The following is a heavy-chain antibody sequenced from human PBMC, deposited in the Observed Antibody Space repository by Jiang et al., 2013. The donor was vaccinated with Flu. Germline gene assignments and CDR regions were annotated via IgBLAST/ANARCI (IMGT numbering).Heavy chain of an antibody. CDR1: GFTFSSFH. CDR3: AREAIYSNAFDM. V-gene: IGHV3-48*02. J-gene: IGHJ3*02. D-gene: IGHD2-15*01. Sequence: VQLVESGGGLVRPGGSLTLSCAASGFTFSSFHMNWVRQAPGKGLEWVSFVGSSTGSTFYADSVRGRFTISRDNAQNLVFLQMTSLTDEDTGVYFCAREAIYSNAFDMWGPGTVVTVSA. CDR2: VGSSTGST.